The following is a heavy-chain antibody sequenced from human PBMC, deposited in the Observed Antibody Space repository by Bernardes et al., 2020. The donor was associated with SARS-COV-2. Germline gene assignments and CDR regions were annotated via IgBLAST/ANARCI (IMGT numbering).Heavy chain of an antibody. Sequence: SETLSLTCAVYGGSFSGYYWSWIRQPPGKGLEWIGEINHSGSTNYNPSLKSRVTISVDTSKNQFSLKLSSVTAADTAVYYCARGGGMVASSKDYYFDYWGQGTLVTVSS. D-gene: IGHD2-15*01. V-gene: IGHV4-34*01. CDR2: INHSGST. CDR3: ARGGGMVASSKDYYFDY. J-gene: IGHJ4*02. CDR1: GGSFSGYY.